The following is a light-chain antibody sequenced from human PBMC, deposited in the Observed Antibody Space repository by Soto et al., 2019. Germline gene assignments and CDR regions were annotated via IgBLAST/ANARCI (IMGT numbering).Light chain of an antibody. J-gene: IGLJ1*01. CDR2: DVT. CDR1: TSDVASYNY. V-gene: IGLV2-14*03. CDR3: SSYISSSTRV. Sequence: QSALTQPASVSGSPGQSITISCTGTTSDVASYNYVSWYQQHPGKAPKLIIYDVTNRPSGVSHRFSGSKSGNTASLTISVLVAEDQADYYCSSYISSSTRVFGTGTKVTVL.